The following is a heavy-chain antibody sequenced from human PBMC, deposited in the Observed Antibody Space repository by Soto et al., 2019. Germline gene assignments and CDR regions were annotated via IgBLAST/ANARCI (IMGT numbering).Heavy chain of an antibody. CDR1: GFTFGDYA. J-gene: IGHJ5*02. CDR2: IRSKAYGGTT. CDR3: TRXDSSGWSFYLRENWFDP. Sequence: GGSLRLSCTASGFTFGDYAMSWVRQAPGKGLEWVGFIRSKAYGGTTEYAASVKGRFTISRDDSKSIAYLQMNSLKTEDTAVYYCTRXDSSGWSFYLRENWFDPWGQGTLVIVSS. D-gene: IGHD6-19*01. V-gene: IGHV3-49*04.